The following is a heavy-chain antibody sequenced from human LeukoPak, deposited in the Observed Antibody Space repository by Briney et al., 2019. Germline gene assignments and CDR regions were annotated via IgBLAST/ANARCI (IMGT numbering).Heavy chain of an antibody. D-gene: IGHD3-9*01. V-gene: IGHV4-39*07. CDR1: GGSISSSSYY. J-gene: IGHJ4*02. CDR3: ARVGGRRDILTGYFPKSYFDY. Sequence: SETLPLTCTVSGGSISSSSYYWGWIRQPPGKGLEWIGEINHSGSTNYNPSLKSRVTISVDTSKNQFSLKLSSVTAADTAVYYCARVGGRRDILTGYFPKSYFDYWGQGTLVTVSS. CDR2: INHSGST.